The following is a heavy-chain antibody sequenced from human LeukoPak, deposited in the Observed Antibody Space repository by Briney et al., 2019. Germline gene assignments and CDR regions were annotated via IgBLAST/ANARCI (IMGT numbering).Heavy chain of an antibody. V-gene: IGHV3-23*01. J-gene: IGHJ4*02. D-gene: IGHD6-13*01. CDR2: ISGSGGST. CDR3: AKGGSWYYFDY. CDR1: GFTFSSYA. Sequence: QTGGSLRLSCAASGFTFSSYAMSWVRQAPGKGLEWVSAISGSGGSTYYADSVRGRFTSSRDNSKNTLYLQMNSLRAEDTAVYYCAKGGSWYYFDYWGQGTLVTVSS.